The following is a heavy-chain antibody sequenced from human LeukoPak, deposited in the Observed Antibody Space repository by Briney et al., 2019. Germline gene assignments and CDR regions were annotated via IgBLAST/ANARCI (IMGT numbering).Heavy chain of an antibody. CDR1: GFTFSTYW. Sequence: PGGSLRLSCAASGFTFSTYWMNWVRQAPGKGLEWVANTKQDGSEKHYVDSVRGRFTISRDNAKNSLYLQMNSLRAEDTAVYYCARDGGSGYAYDYWGQGTQVTVSS. CDR3: ARDGGSGYAYDY. D-gene: IGHD5-12*01. CDR2: TKQDGSEK. V-gene: IGHV3-7*01. J-gene: IGHJ4*02.